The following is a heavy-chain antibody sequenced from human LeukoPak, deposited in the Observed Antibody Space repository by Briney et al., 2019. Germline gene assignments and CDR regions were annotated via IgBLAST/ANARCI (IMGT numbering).Heavy chain of an antibody. CDR3: ARDLFCSSSTGWYFEDWFDR. D-gene: IGHD2-2*01. Sequence: GQSLTLASTPDTPKLDVKDTSWVRQLQGEVREWFSGITWEGNKTVHANSVGGPLAISRANTKKSLYRQMSSLRGEDMALYYCARDLFCSSSTGWYFEDWFDRWGRGTLVTVSS. V-gene: IGHV3-20*04. CDR2: ITWEGNKT. J-gene: IGHJ5*02. CDR1: TPKLDVKD.